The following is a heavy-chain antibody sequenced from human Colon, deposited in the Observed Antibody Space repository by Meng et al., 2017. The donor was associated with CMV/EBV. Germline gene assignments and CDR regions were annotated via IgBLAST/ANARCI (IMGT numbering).Heavy chain of an antibody. Sequence: GESLKISCAASGFTFNSQAMGWVRQAPGKGPEWLSGISRSGADINYADSVKGRFTISRDNTNNALYLQMSSLRADDTAVYYCARDPSLITISGVVTYGMDVWGPGTTVTVSS. CDR2: ISRSGADI. CDR3: ARDPSLITISGVVTYGMDV. V-gene: IGHV3-23*01. CDR1: GFTFNSQA. D-gene: IGHD3-3*01. J-gene: IGHJ6*02.